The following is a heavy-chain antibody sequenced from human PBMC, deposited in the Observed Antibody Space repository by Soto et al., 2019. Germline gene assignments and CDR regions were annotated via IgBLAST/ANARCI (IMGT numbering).Heavy chain of an antibody. CDR2: IIPIFGTA. CDR1: GGTFSSYA. V-gene: IGHV1-69*01. D-gene: IGHD3-3*01. J-gene: IGHJ5*02. Sequence: QVQLVQSGAEVKKPGSSVKVSCKASGGTFSSYAISWVRQAPGQGLEWMGGIIPIFGTANYAQKFQGRVTITADESTSTAYMELSSLRSEDTAVYYCASTPVVFGVVNLYNWFDPWGQGTLVTVSS. CDR3: ASTPVVFGVVNLYNWFDP.